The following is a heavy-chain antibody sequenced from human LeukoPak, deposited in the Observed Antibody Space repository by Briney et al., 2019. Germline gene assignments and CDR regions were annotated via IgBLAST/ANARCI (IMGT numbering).Heavy chain of an antibody. CDR2: INHSGST. V-gene: IGHV4-34*01. J-gene: IGHJ5*02. Sequence: SETLSLTCAVYGGSFSGYYRSWIRQPPGKGLEWIGEINHSGSTNYNPSLKSRVTISVDTSKNQFSLKPSSVTAADTAVYYCARVLSGYSNSWGQGTLVTVSS. CDR3: ARVLSGYSNS. D-gene: IGHD3-22*01. CDR1: GGSFSGYY.